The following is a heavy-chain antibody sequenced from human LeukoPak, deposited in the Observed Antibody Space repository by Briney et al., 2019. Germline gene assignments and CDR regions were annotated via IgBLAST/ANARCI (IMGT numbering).Heavy chain of an antibody. V-gene: IGHV4-59*01. CDR3: ARRGGYYYYDSSGYHFDY. Sequence: SETLSLTCTVSSGSITSYYWSWIRQPPGKGLEWIGYIYYSGSTNYNPSLKSRVTISVDTSKKQFSLKLSSVTAADTAVYYCARRGGYYYYDSSGYHFDYWGQGTLVTVSS. D-gene: IGHD3-22*01. CDR1: SGSITSYY. CDR2: IYYSGST. J-gene: IGHJ4*02.